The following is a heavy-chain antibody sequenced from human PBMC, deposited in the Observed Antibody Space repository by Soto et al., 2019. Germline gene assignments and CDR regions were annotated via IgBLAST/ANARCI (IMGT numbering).Heavy chain of an antibody. D-gene: IGHD2-15*01. CDR1: GGTFSSYA. CDR2: IIPIFGTA. CDR3: ARDGIGSYDYYYYGMDV. Sequence: ASVKVSCKASGGTFSSYAISWVRQAPGQGLEWMGGIIPIFGTANYAQKFQGRVTITADESTSTAYMELSSLRSEDTAVYYCARDGIGSYDYYYYGMDVWGQGTTVTVSS. J-gene: IGHJ6*02. V-gene: IGHV1-69*13.